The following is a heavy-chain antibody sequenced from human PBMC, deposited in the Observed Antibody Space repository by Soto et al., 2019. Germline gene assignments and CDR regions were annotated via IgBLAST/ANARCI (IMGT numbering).Heavy chain of an antibody. V-gene: IGHV3-30*18. Sequence: QVQLVESGGGVVQPGRSLRLSCAASGFTFSTYGMHWVRQAPGKGLEWVSVISYDGSNKYYADSVKGRFTISRDNSKKTIYLQMNSRRAEGTAVYYCAKDTQNGPAAPGHWGQGPLVTVSS. CDR3: AKDTQNGPAAPGH. J-gene: IGHJ4*02. CDR1: GFTFSTYG. D-gene: IGHD2-2*01. CDR2: ISYDGSNK.